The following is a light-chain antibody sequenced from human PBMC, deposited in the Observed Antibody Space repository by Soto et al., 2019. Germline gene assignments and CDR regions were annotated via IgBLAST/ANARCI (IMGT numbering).Light chain of an antibody. V-gene: IGLV2-8*01. CDR3: SSYAGNNNVI. CDR1: SSDVGGYNS. J-gene: IGLJ2*01. Sequence: ALTQPPSASGSPGQSVTISCTGTSSDVGGYNSVSWYQQHPGKAPKLMIYEVSKRPSGVPDRFSGSKSGNTASLTVSGLQAEDEADYYCSSYAGNNNVIFGGGTKLTVL. CDR2: EVS.